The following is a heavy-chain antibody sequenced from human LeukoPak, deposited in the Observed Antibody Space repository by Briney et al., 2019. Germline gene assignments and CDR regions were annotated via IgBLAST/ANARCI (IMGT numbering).Heavy chain of an antibody. CDR3: ARPGIAAALGMDV. D-gene: IGHD6-13*01. Sequence: GGSLRLSCAASGFTFSSYAISWVRQAPGQGLEWMGGIIPIFGTANYAQKFQGRVTITADESTSTAYMELSSLRSEDTAVYYCARPGIAAALGMDVWGQGTTVTVSS. J-gene: IGHJ6*02. CDR2: IIPIFGTA. CDR1: GFTFSSYA. V-gene: IGHV1-69*01.